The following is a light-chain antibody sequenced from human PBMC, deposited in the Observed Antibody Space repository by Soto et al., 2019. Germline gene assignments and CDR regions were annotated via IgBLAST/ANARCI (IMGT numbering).Light chain of an antibody. CDR2: GAS. CDR3: QQHDQGWT. CDR1: QSVSTK. V-gene: IGKV3-15*01. Sequence: EMVMTQSPATLSVSLGERATLSCRASQSVSTKLVWYQQKPGQALRLLIYGASTRATGIPARFSGSGSGTEFTLTISSLQSEDFAVYYCQQHDQGWTFGQGTKVEIK. J-gene: IGKJ1*01.